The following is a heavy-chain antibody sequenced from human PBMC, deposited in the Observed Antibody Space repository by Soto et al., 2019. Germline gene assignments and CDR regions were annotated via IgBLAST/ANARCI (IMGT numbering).Heavy chain of an antibody. Sequence: EVQLVESGGGSVQPGRSLRLSCAASGFTFDAYAMHWVRQAPGKGLEWVSSINWNSGDIGYADSVKGRFTISRDNAKKSLYVQMNSLRPEDTALYYCTCSEPYNSGWYGYFQQWGQGTLVTVSS. CDR1: GFTFDAYA. V-gene: IGHV3-9*01. J-gene: IGHJ1*01. D-gene: IGHD6-19*01. CDR2: INWNSGDI. CDR3: TCSEPYNSGWYGYFQQ.